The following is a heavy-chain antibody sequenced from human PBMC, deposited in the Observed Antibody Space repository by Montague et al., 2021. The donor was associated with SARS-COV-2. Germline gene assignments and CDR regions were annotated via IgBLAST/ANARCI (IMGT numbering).Heavy chain of an antibody. CDR3: ANPSGEYSGSDFVFWY. V-gene: IGHV3-23*01. CDR2: ISDSGGST. Sequence: SLRLSCAASGFGFRSYAMSWVRQAPGKRLEWVSGISDSGGSTYYADSVKGRFTISRDNSKNTLYLQMNSLRVEDTAVYYCANPSGEYSGSDFVFWYWGQGTLVTVSS. D-gene: IGHD5-12*01. J-gene: IGHJ4*02. CDR1: GFGFRSYA.